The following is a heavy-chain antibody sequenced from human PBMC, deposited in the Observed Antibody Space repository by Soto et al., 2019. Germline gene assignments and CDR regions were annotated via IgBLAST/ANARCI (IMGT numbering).Heavy chain of an antibody. J-gene: IGHJ4*02. CDR2: IGTSGTPV. D-gene: IGHD6-19*01. V-gene: IGHV3-48*02. CDR3: ARDPSPDSSGWYYFDY. CDR1: GFTFKTYN. Sequence: EVQLEESGGALVQPGGSLRLSCAASGFTFKTYNINWVRQAPGKGLEWVSYIGTSGTPVYYADSVKGRFTISRDNAKNSLCLQMHSLRDEDTALYFCARDPSPDSSGWYYFDYWGQGTLVTVSS.